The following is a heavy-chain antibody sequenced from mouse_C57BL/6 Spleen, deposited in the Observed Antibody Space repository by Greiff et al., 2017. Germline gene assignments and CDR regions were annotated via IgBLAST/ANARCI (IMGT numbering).Heavy chain of an antibody. V-gene: IGHV14-1*01. Sequence: VQLQQSGAELVRPGASVKLSCTASGFNIKDYYMHWVKQRPEQGLEWIGRIDPEDGDTEYAPKFQGKATMTADTSSNTASLQLSSLTSEDTAVYYCTTTTVVEDYWYIDVWGTGTAVTVAS. J-gene: IGHJ1*03. CDR2: IDPEDGDT. CDR1: GFNIKDYY. CDR3: TTTTVVEDYWYIDV. D-gene: IGHD1-1*01.